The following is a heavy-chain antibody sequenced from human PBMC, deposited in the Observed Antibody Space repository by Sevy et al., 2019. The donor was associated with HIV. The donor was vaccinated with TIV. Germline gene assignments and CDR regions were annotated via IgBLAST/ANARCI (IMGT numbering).Heavy chain of an antibody. CDR2: IKSRADGGTI. J-gene: IGHJ6*02. D-gene: IGHD2-8*02. V-gene: IGHV3-15*01. Sequence: GGSLRLSCAASGFTFTYAWMTWVRQAPGKGLEWLGRIKSRADGGTIDYAASVKGRFGNSRDDSKNTLYLQMNSLKTEDTGVYYCSTDPIIVLLVTDGMDVWGQGTSVTVSS. CDR3: STDPIIVLLVTDGMDV. CDR1: GFTFTYAW.